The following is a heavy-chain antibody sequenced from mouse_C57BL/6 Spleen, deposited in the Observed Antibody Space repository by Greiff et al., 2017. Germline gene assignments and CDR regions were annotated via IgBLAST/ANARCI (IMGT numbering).Heavy chain of an antibody. D-gene: IGHD1-1*02. J-gene: IGHJ1*03. V-gene: IGHV3-6*01. CDR1: GYSITSGYY. CDR3: ARVEYGDYGYFDV. Sequence: EVQLVESGPGLVKPSQSLSLTCSVTGYSITSGYYWNWIRQFPGNKLEWMGYISYDGSNNYNPSLKNRISITRDTSKNQFFLKLNSVTTEDTATYYCARVEYGDYGYFDVWGTGTTVTVSS. CDR2: ISYDGSN.